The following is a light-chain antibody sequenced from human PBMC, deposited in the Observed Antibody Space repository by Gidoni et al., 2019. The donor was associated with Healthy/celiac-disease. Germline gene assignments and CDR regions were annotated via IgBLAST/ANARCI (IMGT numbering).Light chain of an antibody. Sequence: EIVFTQSPGTLSLSPGERATLSCRASPSVSSSYLAWYQQKTGQAPRLLIYGASSRATGIPDRFSGSGSGTDFTLTISRLEPEDFAVYYCQQYGSSLLTFGGGTKVEIK. CDR3: QQYGSSLLT. CDR1: PSVSSSY. V-gene: IGKV3-20*01. J-gene: IGKJ4*01. CDR2: GAS.